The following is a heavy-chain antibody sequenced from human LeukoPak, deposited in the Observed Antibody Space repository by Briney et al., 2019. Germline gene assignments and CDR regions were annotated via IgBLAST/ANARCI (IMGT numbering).Heavy chain of an antibody. J-gene: IGHJ4*02. Sequence: SETLSLTCTVSGYSISSGYYWGWIRKPPGRGLRWMGRIYHSGSTYYNPSLKSRVTISVDTSKNQFSLKLSSVTAADTAVYYCARGGVVTAIRVQYYFDYWGQGTLVTVSS. CDR3: ARGGVVTAIRVQYYFDY. CDR1: GYSISSGYY. CDR2: IYHSGST. D-gene: IGHD2-21*02. V-gene: IGHV4-38-2*02.